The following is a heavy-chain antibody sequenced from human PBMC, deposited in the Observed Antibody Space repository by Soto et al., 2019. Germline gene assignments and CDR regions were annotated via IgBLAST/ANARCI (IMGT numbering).Heavy chain of an antibody. CDR1: GGTFSSYA. J-gene: IGHJ5*02. V-gene: IGHV1-69*01. CDR2: IIPLFGTA. D-gene: IGHD2-21*01. Sequence: QVQLVQSGAEVKKPGSSVKVSCKASGGTFSSYAVSWVRQAPGQGLEWMGGIIPLFGTANYAQKFQGRVTITADESTGTAYMELNSLRSEDTAVYYCARDVGVTEGDNRFDPWGQGTLATVSS. CDR3: ARDVGVTEGDNRFDP.